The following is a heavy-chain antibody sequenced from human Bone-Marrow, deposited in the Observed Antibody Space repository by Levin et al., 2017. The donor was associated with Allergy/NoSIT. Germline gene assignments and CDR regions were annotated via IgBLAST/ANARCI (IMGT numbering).Heavy chain of an antibody. Sequence: ASVKVSCKVSGYTLRELSIHWVRQAPGKGLEWMGGFDPEDGETIYAQKLQGRVTMTEDTSIDTAYVELSSRRSDDTAVYYCARESAEYYFDFWGQGTLVTVSS. CDR1: GYTLRELS. CDR3: ARESAEYYFDF. D-gene: IGHD6-19*01. CDR2: FDPEDGET. V-gene: IGHV1-24*01. J-gene: IGHJ4*02.